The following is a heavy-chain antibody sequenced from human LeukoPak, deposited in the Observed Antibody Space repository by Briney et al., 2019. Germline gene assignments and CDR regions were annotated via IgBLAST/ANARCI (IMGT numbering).Heavy chain of an antibody. J-gene: IGHJ4*02. CDR3: ARDLRPVGQQLVIDY. D-gene: IGHD6-13*01. CDR2: IYTSGST. V-gene: IGHV4-4*07. Sequence: SETLSLTCAVYGGSFSGYYWSWIRQPAGKGLEWIGRIYTSGSTNYNPSLKSRVTMSVDTSKNQFSLKLSSVTAADTAVYYCARDLRPVGQQLVIDYWGQGTLVTVSS. CDR1: GGSFSGYY.